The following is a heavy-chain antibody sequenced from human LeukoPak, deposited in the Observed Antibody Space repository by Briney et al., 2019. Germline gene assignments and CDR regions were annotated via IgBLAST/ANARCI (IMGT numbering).Heavy chain of an antibody. V-gene: IGHV3-7*01. CDR1: GFTFSKYW. CDR2: IQQDGREK. J-gene: IGHJ4*02. Sequence: PGGSLRLPCAASGFTFSKYWMTWVRQAPGKGLEWVANIQQDGREKKYVDSVKGRFTISRDNARNSLDLQMNILRAEDTAVYYCARDEVDGSLGYWGQGTLVTVSS. D-gene: IGHD5-24*01. CDR3: ARDEVDGSLGY.